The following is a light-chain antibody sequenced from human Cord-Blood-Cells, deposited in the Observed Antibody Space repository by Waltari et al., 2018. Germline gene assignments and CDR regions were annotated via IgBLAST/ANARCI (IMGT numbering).Light chain of an antibody. CDR1: QSVSSY. CDR3: QQRSNWPPGIT. J-gene: IGKJ3*01. Sequence: IVLTQSPATLSLSPGERATPPCRASQSVSSYLAWYQQKPGQAPRLLIYDASNRATGIPARFSGSGSGTDFTLTISSLEPEDFAVYYCQQRSNWPPGITFGPGTKVDIK. CDR2: DAS. V-gene: IGKV3-11*01.